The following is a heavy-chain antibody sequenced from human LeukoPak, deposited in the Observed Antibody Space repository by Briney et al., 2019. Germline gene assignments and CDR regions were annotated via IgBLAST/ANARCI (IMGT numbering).Heavy chain of an antibody. CDR3: ARATEGGYTYDYFYYYYMDV. Sequence: SETLSLTCTVSGGSISSYYWSWIRQPPGKGLEWIGYIYYSGSTNYNPSLKSRVTISVDSSKNQFSLKLSSVTAADTAVYYCARATEGGYTYDYFYYYYMDVWGKGTTVTISS. D-gene: IGHD5-18*01. V-gene: IGHV4-59*01. CDR1: GGSISSYY. CDR2: IYYSGST. J-gene: IGHJ6*03.